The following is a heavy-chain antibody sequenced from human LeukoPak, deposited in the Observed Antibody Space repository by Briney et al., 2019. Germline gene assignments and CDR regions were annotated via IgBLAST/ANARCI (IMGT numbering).Heavy chain of an antibody. Sequence: PSETLSLTCTVSGGSISSGNYYWGWIRQPPGKGLEWIGYIYYSGSTNYNPSLKSRVTISVDTSKNQFSLKLSSVTAADTAVYYCARYQGLVNAFDIWGQGTMVTVSS. V-gene: IGHV4-61*01. CDR3: ARYQGLVNAFDI. D-gene: IGHD6-19*01. CDR1: GGSISSGNYY. CDR2: IYYSGST. J-gene: IGHJ3*02.